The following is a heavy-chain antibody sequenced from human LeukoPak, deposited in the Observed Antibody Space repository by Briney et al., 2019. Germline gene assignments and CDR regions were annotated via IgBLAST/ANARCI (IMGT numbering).Heavy chain of an antibody. CDR2: MNPDSGNT. J-gene: IGHJ4*02. Sequence: GASVKVSCKASGYAFNIYDINWVRQATGQGLEGMGWMNPDSGNTGFAQKFQGRVTMTRNTSITTAYMELSSLRFEDTAVYYCAVHLPGDYLDRGGQGTLVTVSS. CDR3: AVHLPGDYLDR. D-gene: IGHD4-17*01. CDR1: GYAFNIYD. V-gene: IGHV1-8*01.